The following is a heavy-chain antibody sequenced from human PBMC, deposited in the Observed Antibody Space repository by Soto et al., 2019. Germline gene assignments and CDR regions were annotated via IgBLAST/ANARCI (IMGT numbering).Heavy chain of an antibody. J-gene: IGHJ6*02. Sequence: SETLSLTCPVSGGSISSGGYYWSWIRQHPGKGLEWIGYIYYSGSTYYNPSLKSRVTISVDTSKNQFSLKLSSVTAADTAVYYCATSTVTTIEDYYYYYGMDVWGQGTTVTVS. CDR1: GGSISSGGYY. CDR3: ATSTVTTIEDYYYYYGMDV. CDR2: IYYSGST. D-gene: IGHD4-17*01. V-gene: IGHV4-31*03.